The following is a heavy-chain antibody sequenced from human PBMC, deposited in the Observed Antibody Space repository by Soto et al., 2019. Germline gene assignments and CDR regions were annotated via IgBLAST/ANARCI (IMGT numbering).Heavy chain of an antibody. D-gene: IGHD3-16*02. CDR1: GFTFSSYG. J-gene: IGHJ4*02. CDR3: ARVKIGGVIVFDY. CDR2: IWYDGSNK. Sequence: GGSLRLSCAASGFTFSSYGMHWVRQAPGKGLEWVAVIWYDGSNKYYADSVKGRFTISRDNSKNTLYLQMNSLRAEDTAVYYCARVKIGGVIVFDYWGQGTLVTVSS. V-gene: IGHV3-33*01.